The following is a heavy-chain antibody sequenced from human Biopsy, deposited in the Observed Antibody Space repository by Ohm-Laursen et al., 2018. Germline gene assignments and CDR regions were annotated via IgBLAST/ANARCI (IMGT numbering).Heavy chain of an antibody. Sequence: SETLSLTCTVSGGSISGPSWSWIRQAPGKGLEWIGYISYSRDTNYNPSLKSRITISVDTSKNQFSLKLTSVTAVDTAVYYCAKHGSGWTGDDAFHIWGQGTMVTVSS. CDR1: GGSISGPS. CDR2: ISYSRDT. V-gene: IGHV4-59*08. CDR3: AKHGSGWTGDDAFHI. J-gene: IGHJ3*02. D-gene: IGHD6-19*01.